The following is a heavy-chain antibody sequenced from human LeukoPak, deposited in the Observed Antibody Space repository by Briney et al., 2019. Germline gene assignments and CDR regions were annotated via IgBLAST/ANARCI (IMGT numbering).Heavy chain of an antibody. Sequence: PGGSLRLSCAASGFTFSSYAMSWVRQAPGKGLEWVSGISGSGGNTYYADSVEGRFTISRDNSKNTLNLQMSSLRAEDTAVYYCAKTWNHYYYYNMDVWGQGTTVTVSS. J-gene: IGHJ6*02. CDR3: AKTWNHYYYYNMDV. D-gene: IGHD1-1*01. CDR1: GFTFSSYA. CDR2: ISGSGGNT. V-gene: IGHV3-23*01.